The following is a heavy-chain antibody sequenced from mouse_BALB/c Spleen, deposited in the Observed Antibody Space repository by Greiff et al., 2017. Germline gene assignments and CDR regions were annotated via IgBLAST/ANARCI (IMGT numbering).Heavy chain of an antibody. CDR1: GYSFTGYF. J-gene: IGHJ1*01. Sequence: VQLQQSGPELVKPGASVKISCKASGYSFTGYFMNWVMQSHGKSLEWIGRINPYNGVTFYNQKFKGKATLTVDKSSSTAHMELRSLASEDSAVYYCASSGYDYDGGDWYFDVWGAGTTVTVSS. V-gene: IGHV1-20*02. CDR2: INPYNGVT. D-gene: IGHD2-4*01. CDR3: ASSGYDYDGGDWYFDV.